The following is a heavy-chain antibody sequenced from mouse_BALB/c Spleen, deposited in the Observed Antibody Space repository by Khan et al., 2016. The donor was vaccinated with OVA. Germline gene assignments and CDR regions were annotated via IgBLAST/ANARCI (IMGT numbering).Heavy chain of an antibody. CDR3: ARHQATMLTTSWCFDV. Sequence: EVELVESGGGLVKPGGSLKLSCVASGFAFSSYDLSWVRQTPEKRLEWVAYISSDGCTTYYSDTMKGRFTLSRDNAKSTLYLQMSSLQSEDTAMYYCARHQATMLTTSWCFDVWGAGTTLTVSS. J-gene: IGHJ1*01. D-gene: IGHD2-1*01. V-gene: IGHV5-12-1*01. CDR2: ISSDGCTT. CDR1: GFAFSSYD.